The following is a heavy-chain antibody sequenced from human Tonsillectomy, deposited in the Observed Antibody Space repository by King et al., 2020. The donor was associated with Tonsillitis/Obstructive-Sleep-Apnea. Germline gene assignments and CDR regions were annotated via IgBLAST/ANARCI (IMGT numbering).Heavy chain of an antibody. CDR3: ARDEWPQGFDP. V-gene: IGHV4-34*01. CDR2: INQSGST. D-gene: IGHD3-3*01. Sequence: VQLQQWGAGLLKPSETLSLTCAVYGGSFSGFYWSWIRQAPGKGLDWIGEINQSGSTNYNPSLKTRVTISVDTSKNQLSLKFSTVTAADTAVYYCARDEWPQGFDPWGQGTLVTVSS. J-gene: IGHJ5*02. CDR1: GGSFSGFY.